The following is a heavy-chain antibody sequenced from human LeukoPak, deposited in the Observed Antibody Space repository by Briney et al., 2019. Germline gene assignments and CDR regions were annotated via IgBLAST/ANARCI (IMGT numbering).Heavy chain of an antibody. Sequence: SVKGRFTISRDNAKNSLYLQMNSLRAEDTAVYYCARGPRRGVTTDYWGQGTLVTVSS. CDR3: ARGPRRGVTTDY. V-gene: IGHV3-21*01. J-gene: IGHJ4*02. D-gene: IGHD4-17*01.